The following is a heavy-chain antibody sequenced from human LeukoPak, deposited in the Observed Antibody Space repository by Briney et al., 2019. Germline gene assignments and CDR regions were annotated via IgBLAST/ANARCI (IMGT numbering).Heavy chain of an antibody. D-gene: IGHD2-15*01. V-gene: IGHV1-69*05. CDR2: IIPIFGAT. Sequence: ASVKVSCKTSGGTFSDFAFSWVRQAPGQGLEWMGRIIPIFGATSYAQNFQGRVSITTDESTSTAYTELSSLRSEDTAVYYCARGYCSGDSCFHDAFDIWGQGTMVTVSS. CDR3: ARGYCSGDSCFHDAFDI. J-gene: IGHJ3*02. CDR1: GGTFSDFA.